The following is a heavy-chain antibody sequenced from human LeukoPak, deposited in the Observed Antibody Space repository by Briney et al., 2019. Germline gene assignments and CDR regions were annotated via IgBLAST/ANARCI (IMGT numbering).Heavy chain of an antibody. Sequence: ASVKVSCKASGGTFSSYAISWVRQATGQELEWMGIINPSGGSTSYAQKFQGRVTMTRDTSTSTVYMELSSLRSEDTAVYYCARVVIPPLTYAFDIWGQGTMVTVSS. CDR2: INPSGGST. J-gene: IGHJ3*02. CDR1: GGTFSSYA. CDR3: ARVVIPPLTYAFDI. V-gene: IGHV1-46*01.